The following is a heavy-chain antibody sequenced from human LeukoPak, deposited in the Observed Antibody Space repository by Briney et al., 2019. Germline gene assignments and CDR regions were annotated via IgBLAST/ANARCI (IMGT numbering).Heavy chain of an antibody. CDR1: GFTFSSYW. CDR2: INTDGSST. CDR3: ARSPGIVGAPLDY. D-gene: IGHD1-26*01. J-gene: IGHJ4*02. V-gene: IGHV3-74*01. Sequence: PGGSLRLSCAASGFTFSSYWMHWVRQAPGKGLVWVSRINTDGSSTSYADSVKGRFTISRDNAKNTLYLQMNSLRAEDTAVYYCARSPGIVGAPLDYWGQGTLVTVSS.